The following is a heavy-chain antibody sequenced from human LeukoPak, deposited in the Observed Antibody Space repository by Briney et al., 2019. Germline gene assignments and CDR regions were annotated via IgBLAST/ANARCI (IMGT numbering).Heavy chain of an antibody. CDR3: AKGTPTIYYDTTAGDH. CDR2: IWYDGSHQ. V-gene: IGHV3-33*06. Sequence: GGSLRLSCAASGFPFSGSGMHWVRQAPGKGLEWVAVIWYDGSHQYYADSVKGRFTISRDNSKNTLDLQMNSLRVEDTAVYYCAKGTPTIYYDTTAGDHWGQGTLVTVSS. J-gene: IGHJ4*02. CDR1: GFPFSGSG. D-gene: IGHD3-22*01.